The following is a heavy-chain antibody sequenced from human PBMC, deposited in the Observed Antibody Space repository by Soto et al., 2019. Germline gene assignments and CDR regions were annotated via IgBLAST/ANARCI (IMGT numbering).Heavy chain of an antibody. D-gene: IGHD2-15*01. CDR3: ARGAGSPTYYYGMDV. CDR1: GDSISSSSYY. Sequence: SETLSLTCTVSGDSISSSSYYWGWIRQPPGKGLEWIGSIFYSGSTYYNPSLNSRVTISVDTSKNQFSLNLSSVTAADTAEYYCARGAGSPTYYYGMDVWGQGTTVTVSS. J-gene: IGHJ6*02. CDR2: IFYSGST. V-gene: IGHV4-39*01.